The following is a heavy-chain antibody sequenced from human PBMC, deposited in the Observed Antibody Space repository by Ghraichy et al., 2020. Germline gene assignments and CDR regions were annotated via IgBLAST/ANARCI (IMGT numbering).Heavy chain of an antibody. CDR2: IIPIFGTA. Sequence: SVKVSRKASGGTFSSYAISWVRQAPGQGLEWMGGIIPIFGTANYAQKFQGRVTITADKSTSTAYMELSSLRSEDTAVYYCASGGSCSSTSCPSSHYYYGMDVWGQGTTVTVSS. J-gene: IGHJ6*02. CDR3: ASGGSCSSTSCPSSHYYYGMDV. D-gene: IGHD2-2*01. V-gene: IGHV1-69*06. CDR1: GGTFSSYA.